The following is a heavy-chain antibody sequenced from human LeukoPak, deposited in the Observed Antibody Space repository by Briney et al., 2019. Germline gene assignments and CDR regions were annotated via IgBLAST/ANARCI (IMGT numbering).Heavy chain of an antibody. CDR1: GFTFSSYG. CDR2: ISGRGDKT. Sequence: GGSLRLSCAASGFTFSSYGMNWVRQVPGKGLEWVAVISGRGDKTYYADSVEGRFTISRDNSKNILYLQMNSLGAEDTAVYYCARGWGEKGYCRGGTCNNPQFDYWGQGILVTVSS. D-gene: IGHD2-15*01. J-gene: IGHJ4*02. V-gene: IGHV3-23*01. CDR3: ARGWGEKGYCRGGTCNNPQFDY.